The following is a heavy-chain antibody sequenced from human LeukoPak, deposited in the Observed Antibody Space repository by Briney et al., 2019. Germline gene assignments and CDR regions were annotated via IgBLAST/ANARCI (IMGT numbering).Heavy chain of an antibody. D-gene: IGHD3-3*01. CDR1: GYTFTSYG. V-gene: IGHV1-18*01. CDR3: AGDYDFWSGYPPLNYYGMDV. J-gene: IGHJ6*02. Sequence: ASLKVSSKASGYTFTSYGISWVRQAPGHGLEWMGWISAYNGNTNYAQKLQGRVTMTTDTSTSTAYMELRSLRSDDTAVYYCAGDYDFWSGYPPLNYYGMDVWGQGTTVTVSS. CDR2: ISAYNGNT.